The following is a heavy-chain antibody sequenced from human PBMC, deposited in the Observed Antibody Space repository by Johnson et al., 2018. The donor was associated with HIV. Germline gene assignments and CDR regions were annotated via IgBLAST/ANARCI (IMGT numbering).Heavy chain of an antibody. CDR3: AKDLSQWELRPDAFDI. CDR1: GFTFSSYG. D-gene: IGHD1-26*01. CDR2: IWYDGSNK. J-gene: IGHJ3*02. Sequence: QVQLVESGGGVVQPGRSLRLSCAASGFTFSSYGMHWVRQAPGKGLEWVAVIWYDGSNKYYADSVKGRFTISRDNSKNTLYLQMNSLRAEDTAVYYCAKDLSQWELRPDAFDIWGQGTMVTVSS. V-gene: IGHV3-33*06.